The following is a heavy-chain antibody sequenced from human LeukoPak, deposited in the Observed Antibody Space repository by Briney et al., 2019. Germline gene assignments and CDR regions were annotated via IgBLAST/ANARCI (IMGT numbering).Heavy chain of an antibody. D-gene: IGHD3-3*01. CDR2: ISAYNGNT. CDR3: ARGGYYDFWSGPDPGGFITGYYGMDV. J-gene: IGHJ6*02. Sequence: ASVKVSCKASGYTFTSYGISWVRQAPGQRLEWMGWISAYNGNTNYAQKLQGRVTMTTDTSTSTGYMELRSLRSDGLAVYYRARGGYYDFWSGPDPGGFITGYYGMDVWGQGTTVAVPS. CDR1: GYTFTSYG. V-gene: IGHV1-18*03.